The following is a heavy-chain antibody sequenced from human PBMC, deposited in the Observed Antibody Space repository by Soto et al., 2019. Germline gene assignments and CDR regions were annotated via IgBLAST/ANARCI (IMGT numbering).Heavy chain of an antibody. CDR3: ARFSSGPHYYYYYGMDV. CDR2: IIPIFGTA. CDR1: GGTFSSYA. Sequence: SVKVSCKASGGTFSSYAISWVRQAPGQGLEWMGGIIPIFGTANYAQKFQGRVTITADESTSTAYMELSSLRSEDTAVYYCARFSSGPHYYYYYGMDVWGQGTTVTVSS. J-gene: IGHJ6*02. V-gene: IGHV1-69*13. D-gene: IGHD6-19*01.